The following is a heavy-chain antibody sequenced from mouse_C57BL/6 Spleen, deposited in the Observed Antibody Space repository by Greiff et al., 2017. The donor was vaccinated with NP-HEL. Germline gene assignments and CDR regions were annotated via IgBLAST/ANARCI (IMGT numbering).Heavy chain of an antibody. Sequence: EVKLVESGGGLVQPGGSLKLSCAASGFTFSDYYMYWVRQTPEKRLERVAYISNGGGSTYYPDTVKGRFTISRDNAKNTLYLQMSRLKSEDTAMYYCARHDGDYDAWFAYWGQGTLVTVSA. CDR3: ARHDGDYDAWFAY. CDR2: ISNGGGST. D-gene: IGHD2-4*01. CDR1: GFTFSDYY. J-gene: IGHJ3*01. V-gene: IGHV5-12*01.